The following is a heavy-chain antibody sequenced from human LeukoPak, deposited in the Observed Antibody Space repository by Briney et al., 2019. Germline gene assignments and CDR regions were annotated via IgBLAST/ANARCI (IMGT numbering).Heavy chain of an antibody. CDR1: GFSFSSYW. J-gene: IGHJ4*02. CDR2: ISYDGSNK. V-gene: IGHV3-30-3*01. CDR3: ARDPKAARPN. D-gene: IGHD6-6*01. Sequence: GGSLRLSCAASGFSFSSYWMNWVRQAPGKGLEWVAVISYDGSNKYYADSVKGRFTISRDNSKNTLYLQMNSLRAEDTAVYYCARDPKAARPNWGQGTLVTVSS.